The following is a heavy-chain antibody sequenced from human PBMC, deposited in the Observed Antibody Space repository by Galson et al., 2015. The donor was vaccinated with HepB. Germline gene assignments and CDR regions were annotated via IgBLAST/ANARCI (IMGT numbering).Heavy chain of an antibody. CDR2: IYWDDDK. V-gene: IGHV2-5*02. J-gene: IGHJ1*01. Sequence: PALVKPTQTLTLTCTFSGFSLSTSGVGVGWIRQPPGKALEWLALIYWDDDKRYSPSLKSRLTITKDTSKNQVVLTMTNMDPVDTATYYCAHLIAAAAEAEYFQHWGQGTLVTVSS. D-gene: IGHD6-13*01. CDR3: AHLIAAAAEAEYFQH. CDR1: GFSLSTSGVG.